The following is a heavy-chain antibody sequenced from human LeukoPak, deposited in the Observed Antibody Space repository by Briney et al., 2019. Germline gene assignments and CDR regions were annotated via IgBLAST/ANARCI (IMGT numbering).Heavy chain of an antibody. CDR2: ISSSSSSI. CDR1: GFTFSTYS. Sequence: GGSLRLSCAASGFTFSTYSMNWVRQAPGKGLEWVSSISSSSSSIYYADSVKGRFTISRDNAKDSLHLQMNSLRAEDTAVYYCVRQYCSSTSCSDSDYWGQGTPVTVSS. CDR3: VRQYCSSTSCSDSDY. J-gene: IGHJ4*02. V-gene: IGHV3-21*01. D-gene: IGHD2-2*01.